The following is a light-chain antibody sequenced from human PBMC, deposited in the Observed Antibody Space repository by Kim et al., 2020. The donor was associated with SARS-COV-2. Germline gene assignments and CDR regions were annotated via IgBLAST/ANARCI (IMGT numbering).Light chain of an antibody. V-gene: IGLV3-19*01. CDR3: NARDSHRLLYV. CDR2: GKK. CDR1: SLRGDY. Sequence: ALRQTRRVKCQGASLRGDYAIWCQQKPGQAPGVVIVGKKNRTSGIPDRFSGSSSGNAASLTFPGAQAEDEGDYYCNARDSHRLLYVFGTGTRGAVL. J-gene: IGLJ1*01.